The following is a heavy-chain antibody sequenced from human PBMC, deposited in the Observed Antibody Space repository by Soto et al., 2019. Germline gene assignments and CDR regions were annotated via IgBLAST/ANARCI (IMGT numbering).Heavy chain of an antibody. Sequence: GPSVKVSCTVSGYTLTELSMHWVRQAPGKGLEWMGGFDPEDGETIYAQKFQGRVTMTEDTSTDTAYMELSSLRSEDTAVYYCATGHFKYCSSTSCYRRGLYDYWGQGTLVTVSS. J-gene: IGHJ4*02. V-gene: IGHV1-24*01. CDR1: GYTLTELS. CDR3: ATGHFKYCSSTSCYRRGLYDY. D-gene: IGHD2-2*02. CDR2: FDPEDGET.